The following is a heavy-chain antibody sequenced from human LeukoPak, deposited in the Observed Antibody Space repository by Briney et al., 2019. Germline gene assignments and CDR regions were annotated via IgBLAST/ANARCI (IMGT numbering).Heavy chain of an antibody. Sequence: AGGSLRLSCAASGFTVSSNYMSWVRQSPGKGLEWVSVIYSGGSTYHADPVKGRFTISRDNSKNTLYLQMNSLRAEDTAVYYCARVLRGCSGYGVYYYMDVWGKGTTVTISS. D-gene: IGHD5-12*01. CDR3: ARVLRGCSGYGVYYYMDV. J-gene: IGHJ6*03. V-gene: IGHV3-53*01. CDR1: GFTVSSNY. CDR2: IYSGGST.